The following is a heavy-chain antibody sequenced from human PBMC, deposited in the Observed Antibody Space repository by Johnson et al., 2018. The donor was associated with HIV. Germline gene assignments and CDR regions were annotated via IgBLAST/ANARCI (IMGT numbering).Heavy chain of an antibody. D-gene: IGHD1-26*01. CDR2: ITGNSGKI. V-gene: IGHV3-9*01. CDR1: GFTFSSYA. CDR3: AIIPPGGAGKGADAFDI. Sequence: VQLVEFGGGVVQPGRSLRLSCAASGFTFSSYAMHWVRQAPGKGLEWVSGITGNSGKIDYGGSVKGRFTISRDNAKNSLYLQMNSLRAEDTAVYYCAIIPPGGAGKGADAFDIWGQGTMVTVSS. J-gene: IGHJ3*02.